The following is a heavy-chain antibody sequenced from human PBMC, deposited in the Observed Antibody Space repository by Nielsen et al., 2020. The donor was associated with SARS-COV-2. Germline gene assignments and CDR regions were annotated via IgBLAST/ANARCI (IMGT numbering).Heavy chain of an antibody. V-gene: IGHV1-2*02. CDR2: INPNSGGT. D-gene: IGHD3-10*01. CDR3: ARMVRGVIITPFFDY. J-gene: IGHJ4*02. Sequence: ASVKVSSKASGYTFTGYYMHWVRQAPGQGLEWMGWINPNSGGTNYAQKFQGRVTMTRDTSISTAYMELSRLRSDDTAVYYCARMVRGVIITPFFDYWGQGTLVTVSS. CDR1: GYTFTGYY.